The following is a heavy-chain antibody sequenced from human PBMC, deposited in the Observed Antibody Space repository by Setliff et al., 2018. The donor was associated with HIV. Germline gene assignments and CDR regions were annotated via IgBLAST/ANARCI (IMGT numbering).Heavy chain of an antibody. CDR1: GYTFTSYG. V-gene: IGHV1-18*01. D-gene: IGHD6-13*01. CDR2: ISVYNGNT. CDR3: AGARGAGTFDI. Sequence: ASVKVSCKASGYTFTSYGVCWVRQAPGQGLEWMGWISVYNGNTNYAQSLQGRVTMTTDTSTTTVYMELRSLRTDDTAFYYCAGARGAGTFDIWGQGTSVTVSS. J-gene: IGHJ3*02.